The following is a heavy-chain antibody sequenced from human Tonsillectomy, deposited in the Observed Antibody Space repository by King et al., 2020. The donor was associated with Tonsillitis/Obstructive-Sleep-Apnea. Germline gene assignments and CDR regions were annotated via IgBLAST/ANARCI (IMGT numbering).Heavy chain of an antibody. J-gene: IGHJ4*02. D-gene: IGHD6-13*01. Sequence: VQLQQWGAGLLKPSETLSLTCAVYGGSFSGYYWSGIRQPPGKGLEWIGEINHSGSTNFNPSLKSRLTISVNTSKNQFSLKLSSVTAADTAVYYCARGGSSPYSFDYWGQGTLVTVSS. V-gene: IGHV4-34*01. CDR1: GGSFSGYY. CDR3: ARGGSSPYSFDY. CDR2: INHSGST.